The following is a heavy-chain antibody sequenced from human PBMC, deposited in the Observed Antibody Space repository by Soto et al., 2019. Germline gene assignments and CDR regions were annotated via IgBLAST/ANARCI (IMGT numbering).Heavy chain of an antibody. CDR3: AKASGFYGSGSYYRSHFDY. J-gene: IGHJ4*02. Sequence: GGSLRLSCAASGFTFSSYAMSWVRQAPGKGLEWVSAISGSGGSTYYADSVKGRFTISRDNSKNTLYLQMNSLRAEDTAVYYCAKASGFYGSGSYYRSHFDYWGQGTLVTVSS. CDR1: GFTFSSYA. D-gene: IGHD3-10*01. V-gene: IGHV3-23*01. CDR2: ISGSGGST.